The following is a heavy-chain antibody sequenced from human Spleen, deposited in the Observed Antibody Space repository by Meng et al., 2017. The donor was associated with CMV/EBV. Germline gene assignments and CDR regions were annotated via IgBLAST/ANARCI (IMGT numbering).Heavy chain of an antibody. CDR1: GYTFSSYG. Sequence: ASVKVSCKASGYTFSSYGISWVRQAPGQGLEWMGWISPYNGNTNYAEKLQGRVTMTTDTSTSTAYMELRSLRSDDTAVYYCARSQDFWSAQWDFWGQGTLVTVSS. CDR2: ISPYNGNT. J-gene: IGHJ4*02. CDR3: ARSQDFWSAQWDF. V-gene: IGHV1-18*01. D-gene: IGHD3-3*01.